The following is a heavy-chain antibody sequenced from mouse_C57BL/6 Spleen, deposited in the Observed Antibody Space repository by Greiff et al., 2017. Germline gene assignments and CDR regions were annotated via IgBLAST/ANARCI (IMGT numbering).Heavy chain of an antibody. D-gene: IGHD1-1*01. CDR3: ARPDYGSNYCYDVDC. Sequence: QVQLQQSGTELVKPGASVKLSCKASGYTFTSYWMNWVKQRPGHGLEWIGNINPSNGGTNYNEMFKSKATLTVDKSSSTAYMQLSSLTSEDSAVYYCARPDYGSNYCYDVDCWGQGTSV. CDR1: GYTFTSYW. V-gene: IGHV1-53*01. CDR2: INPSNGGT. J-gene: IGHJ4*01.